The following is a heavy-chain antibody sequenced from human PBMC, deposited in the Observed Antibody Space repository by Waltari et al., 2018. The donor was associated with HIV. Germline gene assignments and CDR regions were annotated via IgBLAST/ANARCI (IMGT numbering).Heavy chain of an antibody. Sequence: QVQLVQSGAEVKKPGASVKVSCKVSGYTLTELSMHCVRQAPVKGLEWMGGFDTEEGETVYAQKFQGRGTMTEDTSTDTAYMELSILRSEDTAVYYCATSITMIVVVHGAFDIWGQGTMVTVSS. CDR2: FDTEEGET. CDR1: GYTLTELS. D-gene: IGHD3-22*01. CDR3: ATSITMIVVVHGAFDI. J-gene: IGHJ3*02. V-gene: IGHV1-24*01.